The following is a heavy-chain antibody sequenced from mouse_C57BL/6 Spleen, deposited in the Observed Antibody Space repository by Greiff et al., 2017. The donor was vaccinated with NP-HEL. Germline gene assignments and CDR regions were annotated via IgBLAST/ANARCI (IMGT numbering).Heavy chain of an antibody. V-gene: IGHV5-16*01. CDR1: GFTFSDYY. J-gene: IGHJ4*01. D-gene: IGHD2-5*01. Sequence: EVKLMESEGGLVQPGSSMKLSCTASGFTFSDYYMAWVRQVPEKGLEWVANINYDGSSTYYLDSLKSRFIISRDNAKNILYLQMSSLTSEDTATYYCARVGDSNGYAMDYWGQGTSVTVSS. CDR2: INYDGSST. CDR3: ARVGDSNGYAMDY.